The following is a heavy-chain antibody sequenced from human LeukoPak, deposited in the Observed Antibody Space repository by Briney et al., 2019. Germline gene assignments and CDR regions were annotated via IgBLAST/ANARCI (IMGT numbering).Heavy chain of an antibody. V-gene: IGHV1-18*01. CDR1: GYTFTSYG. Sequence: ASVKVSCKASGYTFTSYGISWVRQAPGQGLEWMGWIGSYNGNTNYAQKLQGRATMTTDTSTSTAYMELRSLRSDDTAVYYCARGSFPSDDILTGPFDNWGQGTLVTVSS. J-gene: IGHJ4*02. CDR2: IGSYNGNT. CDR3: ARGSFPSDDILTGPFDN. D-gene: IGHD3-9*01.